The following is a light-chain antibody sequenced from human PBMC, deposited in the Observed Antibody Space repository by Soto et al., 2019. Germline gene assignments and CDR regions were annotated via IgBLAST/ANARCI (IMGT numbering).Light chain of an antibody. Sequence: QSALTQPASVSGSXGXXXXXSCTGTSSDVGAYNYVSWYQHHPGKAPQLIIYEVNNRPSGVSDRFSGSKSGNTASLTISGLQAEDEADYHCSSYTSISTYVFGSGTKVTVL. CDR2: EVN. J-gene: IGLJ1*01. V-gene: IGLV2-14*01. CDR3: SSYTSISTYV. CDR1: SSDVGAYNY.